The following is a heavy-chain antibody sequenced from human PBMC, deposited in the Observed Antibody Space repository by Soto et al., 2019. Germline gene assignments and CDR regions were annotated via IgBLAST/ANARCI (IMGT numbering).Heavy chain of an antibody. CDR3: ARLRIATNNYKWFDP. J-gene: IGHJ5*02. CDR2: IYVTGAV. Sequence: SETLSLTYSVSGAALNSGNYYWSWIRQVPGKGLEWIGHIYVTGAVDYNPSLRDRITISQDTSERQFSLNLRLVTAADTAVYYCARLRIATNNYKWFDPWGQGTLVTVSS. V-gene: IGHV4-31*03. CDR1: GAALNSGNYY. D-gene: IGHD2-21*01.